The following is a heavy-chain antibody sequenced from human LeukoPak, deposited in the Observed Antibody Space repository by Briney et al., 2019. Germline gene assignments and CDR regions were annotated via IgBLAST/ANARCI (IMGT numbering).Heavy chain of an antibody. CDR3: AREAATVTIFHWFDP. CDR2: IWYDGSNK. J-gene: IGHJ5*02. Sequence: PGGPLRLSCAASGFTFSSYGMHWVRQAPGKGLEWVAVIWYDGSNKYYADSVKGRFTISRDNSKNTLYLQMNSLRAEDTAVYYCAREAATVTIFHWFDPWGQGTLVTVSS. D-gene: IGHD4-17*01. V-gene: IGHV3-33*01. CDR1: GFTFSSYG.